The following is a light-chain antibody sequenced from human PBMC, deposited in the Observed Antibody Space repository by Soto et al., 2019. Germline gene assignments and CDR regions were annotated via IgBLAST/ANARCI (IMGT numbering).Light chain of an antibody. Sequence: QSALTQPASVSGSPGQSITISCTGTSSDVGSYNLVAWYQQHPGKDPKLIIYEVTKRPSGVSNRFSGSKSGNTASLTISGLQAEDEAHYHCCSYAGSSPFYVFGTGTKLTVL. CDR1: SSDVGSYNL. CDR2: EVT. CDR3: CSYAGSSPFYV. V-gene: IGLV2-23*02. J-gene: IGLJ1*01.